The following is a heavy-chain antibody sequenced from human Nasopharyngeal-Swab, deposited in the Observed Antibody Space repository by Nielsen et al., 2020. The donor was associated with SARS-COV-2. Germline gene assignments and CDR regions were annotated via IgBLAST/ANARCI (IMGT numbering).Heavy chain of an antibody. CDR2: IYSGGST. CDR3: ARVGGSYFYGYFDY. CDR1: GFTVSSNY. D-gene: IGHD1-26*01. J-gene: IGHJ4*02. V-gene: IGHV3-66*01. Sequence: GGSLRLSCAASGFTVSSNYMSWVRQAPGKGLEWVSVIYSGGSTYYADSMKGRFTISRDNSKNTLYLQMNSLRADDTAVYYCARVGGSYFYGYFDYWGQGTLVTVSS.